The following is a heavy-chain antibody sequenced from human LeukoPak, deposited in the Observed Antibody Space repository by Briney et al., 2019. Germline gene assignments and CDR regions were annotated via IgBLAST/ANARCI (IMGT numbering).Heavy chain of an antibody. Sequence: SETLSLTCAVYGGSFSGYYWSWIRQPPGKGLEWIGEINHSGSTYYNPSLKSRVTISVDTSKNQFSLKLSSVTAADTAVYYCARGRYWGQGTLVTVSS. CDR1: GGSFSGYY. CDR2: INHSGST. J-gene: IGHJ4*02. V-gene: IGHV4-34*01. CDR3: ARGRY.